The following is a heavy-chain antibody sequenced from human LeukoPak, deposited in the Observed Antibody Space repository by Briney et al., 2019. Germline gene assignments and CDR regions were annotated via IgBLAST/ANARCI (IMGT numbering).Heavy chain of an antibody. Sequence: ASVKVSCKTSGYSFNNYEINWVRQATGQGLEWMGWVNPNSGDTDYAQKFQGRLTMTRNTSISTAYMEVSGLRLEDTAVYYCSRGPRFDPWGQGTQVTVSS. J-gene: IGHJ5*02. CDR2: VNPNSGDT. CDR1: GYSFNNYE. CDR3: SRGPRFDP. V-gene: IGHV1-8*01.